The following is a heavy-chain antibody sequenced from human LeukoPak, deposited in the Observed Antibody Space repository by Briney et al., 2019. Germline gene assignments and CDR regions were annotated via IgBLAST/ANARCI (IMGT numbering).Heavy chain of an antibody. CDR1: GFTFSNAW. J-gene: IGHJ4*02. CDR2: IKSKTDGGTT. CDR3: TTRRLGSYYNREYFDY. D-gene: IGHD1-26*01. V-gene: IGHV3-15*01. Sequence: GGSLRLSCAASGFTFSNAWMSWVRQAPGKGLEWVGRIKSKTDGGTTDYAAPVKGRFTISRDDSKNTLYLQMNSLKTEDTAVYYCTTRRLGSYYNREYFDYWGQGTLVTVSS.